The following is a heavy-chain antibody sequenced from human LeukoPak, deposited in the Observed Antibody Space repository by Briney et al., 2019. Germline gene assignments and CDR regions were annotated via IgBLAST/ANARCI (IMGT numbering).Heavy chain of an antibody. Sequence: PSETLSLTCTVSGGSISSSSYYWGWIRQPPGKGLEWIGSIYHSGSTYYNPSLKSRVTVSVDTSKNQFSLKLSSVTAADTAVYYCAREVPASSPPDYWGQGTLVTVSS. CDR3: AREVPASSPPDY. CDR1: GGSISSSSYY. D-gene: IGHD2-2*01. CDR2: IYHSGST. V-gene: IGHV4-39*07. J-gene: IGHJ4*02.